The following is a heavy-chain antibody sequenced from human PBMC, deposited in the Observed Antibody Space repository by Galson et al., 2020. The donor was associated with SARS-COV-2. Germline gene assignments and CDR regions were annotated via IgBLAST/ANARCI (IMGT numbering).Heavy chain of an antibody. Sequence: ASVKVSCKASGYTFTSYGISWVRQAPGQGLEWMGWISAYNGNTNYAQKLQGRVTMTTDTSTSTAYMELRSLRSDDTAVYYCAREQAGFVWYSSGWDYFDYWGQGTLVTVSS. J-gene: IGHJ4*02. CDR3: AREQAGFVWYSSGWDYFDY. CDR1: GYTFTSYG. D-gene: IGHD6-19*01. CDR2: ISAYNGNT. V-gene: IGHV1-18*04.